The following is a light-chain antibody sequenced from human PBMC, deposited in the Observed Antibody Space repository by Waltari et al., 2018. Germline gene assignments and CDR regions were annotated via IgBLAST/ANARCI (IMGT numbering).Light chain of an antibody. CDR1: GTDVGDYNY. V-gene: IGLV2-23*02. J-gene: IGLJ3*02. Sequence: SALTQPASVSGSPGQSIPIARTGAGTDVGDYNYVSWYQQIPGNALKVIIYDVTKRPSGVSNRFSGSKSGNSASLSISGLQAEDEAHYYCCSYAGRSTWVFGGGTKVTVL. CDR3: CSYAGRSTWV. CDR2: DVT.